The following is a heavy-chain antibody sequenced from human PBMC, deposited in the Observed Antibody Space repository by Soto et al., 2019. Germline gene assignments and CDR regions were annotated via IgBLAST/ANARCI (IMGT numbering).Heavy chain of an antibody. J-gene: IGHJ6*02. CDR2: IIPKFSAP. CDR3: GRDRVMRGNSYYYGMDV. CDR1: GGTFSNFA. V-gene: IGHV1-69*12. Sequence: VLLEQSGAEVKKPGSSVKVSCKTSGGTFSNFAISWVRLAPGQGLEWMGVIIPKFSAPTYAQKFQGRVMITAGESPSKAFMELSSLRSEDTAVYFCGRDRVMRGNSYYYGMDVWGQGPTVIVSS. D-gene: IGHD2-21*01.